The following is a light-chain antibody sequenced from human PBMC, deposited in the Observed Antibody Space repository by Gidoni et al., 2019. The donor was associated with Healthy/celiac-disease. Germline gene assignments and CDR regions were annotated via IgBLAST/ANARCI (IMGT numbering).Light chain of an antibody. CDR2: GAS. CDR3: QQYNNWPRT. CDR1: QSVSSN. J-gene: IGKJ1*01. Sequence: EIVMTQSPAPLSVSPGERATLSCRASQSVSSNLAWYQQKPGQAPRLLIYGASTRATGIPARFSGSGSGTEFTLTISSLHSEDFAVYYCQQYNNWPRTFGQGTKVEIK. V-gene: IGKV3-15*01.